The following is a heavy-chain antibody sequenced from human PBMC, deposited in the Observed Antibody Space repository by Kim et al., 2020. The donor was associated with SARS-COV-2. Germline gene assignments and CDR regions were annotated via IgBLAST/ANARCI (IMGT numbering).Heavy chain of an antibody. J-gene: IGHJ6*02. CDR1: GYTFTSYA. V-gene: IGHV1-3*01. CDR2: INAGNGNT. Sequence: ASVKVSCKASGYTFTSYAMHWVRQAPGQRLEWMGWINAGNGNTKYSQKFQGRVTITRDTSASTAYMELSSLRSEDTAVYYCAREAAFGYYYGMDVWGQGTTVTVSS. D-gene: IGHD3-10*01. CDR3: AREAAFGYYYGMDV.